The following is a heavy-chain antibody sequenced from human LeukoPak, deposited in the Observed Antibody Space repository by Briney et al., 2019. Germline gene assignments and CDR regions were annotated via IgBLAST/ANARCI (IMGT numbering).Heavy chain of an antibody. CDR3: ARRGSGYFDSREAFNL. CDR2: INPNSGGT. V-gene: IGHV1-2*06. J-gene: IGHJ3*01. Sequence: ASVKVSCKASGYIFIAYYVHWVRQAPGQGLEWMGRINPNSGGTNYAQKFQGRVTMTRDTSITTAYMELSRLRSDDTAVYYCARRGSGYFDSREAFNLWGQGTMDTVSS. CDR1: GYIFIAYY. D-gene: IGHD3-22*01.